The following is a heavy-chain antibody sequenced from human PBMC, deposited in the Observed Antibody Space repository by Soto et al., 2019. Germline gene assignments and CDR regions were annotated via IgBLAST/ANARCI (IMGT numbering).Heavy chain of an antibody. CDR2: IYYSGST. V-gene: IGHV4-31*03. CDR1: GGSISSGGYY. J-gene: IGHJ5*02. CDR3: ARAPRIAAAGTKNWFDP. Sequence: PSETLSLTCTVSGGSISSGGYYWSWIRQHPGKGLEWIGYIYYSGSTYYNPSLKSRVTISVDTSKNQFSLKLSSVTAADTAVYYCARAPRIAAAGTKNWFDPWGQGTLGTSPQ. D-gene: IGHD6-13*01.